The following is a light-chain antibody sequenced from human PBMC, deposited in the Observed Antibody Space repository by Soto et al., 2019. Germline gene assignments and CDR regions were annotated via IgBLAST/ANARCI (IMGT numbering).Light chain of an antibody. CDR1: QSVSSSY. CDR2: GAS. J-gene: IGKJ1*01. V-gene: IGKV3-20*01. Sequence: DIVLTQSPGTLSLSPGERATLSCRASQSVSSSYLAWYQQTPGQAPRLLIYGASSRATGIPDRFSGSGSGTDFTLTISRLEPEDFAEYYCQQYGSSPQTFGQGTKVEIK. CDR3: QQYGSSPQT.